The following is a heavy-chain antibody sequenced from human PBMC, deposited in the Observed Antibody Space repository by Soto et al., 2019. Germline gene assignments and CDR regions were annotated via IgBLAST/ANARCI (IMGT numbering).Heavy chain of an antibody. CDR3: ARALVPAAISEVYYYYGMDV. D-gene: IGHD2-2*01. V-gene: IGHV1-2*02. Sequence: ASVKVSCKASGYTFTGYYMHWVRQAPGQGLEWMGWINPNSGGTNYAQKFQGRVTMTRDTSISTAYMELSRLRSDDTAVYYCARALVPAAISEVYYYYGMDVWGQGTTVTVS. J-gene: IGHJ6*02. CDR2: INPNSGGT. CDR1: GYTFTGYY.